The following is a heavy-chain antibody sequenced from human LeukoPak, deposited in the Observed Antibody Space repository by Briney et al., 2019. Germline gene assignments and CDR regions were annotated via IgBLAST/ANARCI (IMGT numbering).Heavy chain of an antibody. CDR2: IYYSGST. V-gene: IGHV4-59*01. J-gene: IGHJ5*02. D-gene: IGHD6-13*01. CDR3: ASLRGSSSSDGNWFDP. CDR1: GGSISSYY. Sequence: SETLSLTCTVSGGSISSYYWSWIRQPPGKGLEWIGYIYYSGSTNYNPSLKSRVTISVDTSKNQFSLKLSSVTAADTAVYYCASLRGSSSSDGNWFDPWGQGTLVTVSS.